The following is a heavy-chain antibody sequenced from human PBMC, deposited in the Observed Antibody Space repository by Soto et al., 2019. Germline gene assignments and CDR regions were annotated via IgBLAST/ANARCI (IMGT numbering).Heavy chain of an antibody. CDR2: MSYDGSNK. D-gene: IGHD2-2*02. V-gene: IGHV3-30*18. CDR3: AKPPPPYCSSATCYTIPDYGMDV. CDR1: GLTFSSYG. J-gene: IGHJ6*02. Sequence: PGGSLRLSCAASGLTFSSYGMHWVRQAPGKGLEWVAAMSYDGSNKYYADSVKGRFTISRDNSKNTLYLQMNSLRVEDTAVYYCAKPPPPYCSSATCYTIPDYGMDVWGQGTTVTVSS.